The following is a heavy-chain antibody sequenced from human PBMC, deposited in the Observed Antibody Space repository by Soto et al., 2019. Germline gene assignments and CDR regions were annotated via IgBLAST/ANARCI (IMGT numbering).Heavy chain of an antibody. CDR1: GYTFTGYY. Sequence: GASVKVSCKASGYTFTGYYMHWVRQAPGQGLEWMGWINPNSGGTNYAQKFQGRVTMTRDTSISTAYMELSGLRSDDTAVYYCARVPTRTYYYGSGSYDYYYGMDVWGQGTTVTVSS. V-gene: IGHV1-2*02. J-gene: IGHJ6*02. CDR2: INPNSGGT. D-gene: IGHD3-10*01. CDR3: ARVPTRTYYYGSGSYDYYYGMDV.